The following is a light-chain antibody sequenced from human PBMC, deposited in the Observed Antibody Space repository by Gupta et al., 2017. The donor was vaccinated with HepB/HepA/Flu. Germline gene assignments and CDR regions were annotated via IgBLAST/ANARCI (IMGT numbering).Light chain of an antibody. CDR3: AAWDDSLSHLV. CDR1: SSNIGSNY. Sequence: QSVVTQPPSISGTPGQRVTISCSGTSSNIGSNYVFWYQQFPGTAPKFLMYRSNQRPSGVPDRFSGSKSGTSASLTISGLRAEDEADYYCAAWDDSLSHLVFGGGTKLTVL. V-gene: IGLV1-47*01. CDR2: RSN. J-gene: IGLJ2*01.